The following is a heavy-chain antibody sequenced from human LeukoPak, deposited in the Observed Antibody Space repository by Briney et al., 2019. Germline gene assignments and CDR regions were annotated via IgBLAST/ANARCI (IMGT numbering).Heavy chain of an antibody. J-gene: IGHJ4*02. Sequence: GESLKISCKGSGYSFPGYWIGWVRQMPGKGLEWMGIIYPGDSDTRYSPSFQGQVTISADKSISTAYLQWSSLKASDTAMYYCARHGPYYYDSSGYSFDYWGQGTLVTVSS. CDR3: ARHGPYYYDSSGYSFDY. D-gene: IGHD3-22*01. CDR2: IYPGDSDT. CDR1: GYSFPGYW. V-gene: IGHV5-51*01.